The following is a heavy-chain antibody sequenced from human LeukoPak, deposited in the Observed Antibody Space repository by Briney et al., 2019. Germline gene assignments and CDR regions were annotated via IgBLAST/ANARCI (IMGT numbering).Heavy chain of an antibody. CDR1: GGSISSNNNY. CDR3: ARELRYDNSDSGAF. V-gene: IGHV4-39*07. Sequence: PSETLSLTCSVSGGSISSNNNYWGWIRQPPGKGLEWIASIYYSGPTFYNPSLKSRVTISIDTSKSQFSLNLNSATAADTAVYYCARELRYDNSDSGAFWGQGTVVTVSS. CDR2: IYYSGPT. J-gene: IGHJ3*01. D-gene: IGHD3-22*01.